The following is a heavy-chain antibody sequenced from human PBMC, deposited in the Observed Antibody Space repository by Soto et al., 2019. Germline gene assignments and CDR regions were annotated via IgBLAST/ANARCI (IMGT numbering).Heavy chain of an antibody. Sequence: QVQLVESGGGVVQPGRSLRLSCAASGFTFSSYGMHWVRQAPGKGLEWVAVIWYDGSNTYYADSVKGRFTISRDNSKNTLYLQMNSLRAEDTAVYYCARDRVPAARKYYYYYYGMDVW. D-gene: IGHD2-2*01. V-gene: IGHV3-33*01. J-gene: IGHJ6*01. CDR2: IWYDGSNT. CDR3: ARDRVPAARKYYYYYYGMDV. CDR1: GFTFSSYG.